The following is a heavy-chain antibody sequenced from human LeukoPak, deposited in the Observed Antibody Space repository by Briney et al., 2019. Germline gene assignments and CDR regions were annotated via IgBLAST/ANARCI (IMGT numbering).Heavy chain of an antibody. CDR2: IGTAGDT. Sequence: RSGGSLRLSCAASGFTFSSYDMHWVRQAAGEGLEWVSAIGTAGDTYYPGSVKGRFTISRENAKNSLYLQMNSLRAGDTAVYYCARGGRGSSWFDNWGQGTLVTVSS. J-gene: IGHJ4*02. CDR3: ARGGRGSSWFDN. D-gene: IGHD6-13*01. V-gene: IGHV3-13*01. CDR1: GFTFSSYD.